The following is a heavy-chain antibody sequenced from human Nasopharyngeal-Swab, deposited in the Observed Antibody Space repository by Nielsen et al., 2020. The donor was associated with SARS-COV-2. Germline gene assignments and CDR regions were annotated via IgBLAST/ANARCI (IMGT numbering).Heavy chain of an antibody. CDR3: ARESYSSSGSEYFQH. CDR1: GYTFSSYA. D-gene: IGHD6-6*01. J-gene: IGHJ1*01. CDR2: INTNTGNP. V-gene: IGHV7-4-1*02. Sequence: ASVEVSCKASGYTFSSYAMNWVRQAPGQGLEWMGWINTNTGNPTYAQGFTGRFVFSLDTSVSTAYLQISSLKAEDTAVYYCARESYSSSGSEYFQHWGQGTLVTVSS.